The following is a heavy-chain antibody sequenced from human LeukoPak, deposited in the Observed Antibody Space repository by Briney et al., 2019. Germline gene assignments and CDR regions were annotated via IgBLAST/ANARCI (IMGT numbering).Heavy chain of an antibody. Sequence: GGSLRLSCAASGFTFSSYAMHWVRQAPGKGLEWVAVISYDGSNKYYADSVKGRFTISRDNSKNTLYLQMNSLRAEDTAVYCCARDGGATVVTPGYFDYWGQGTLVTVSS. CDR2: ISYDGSNK. J-gene: IGHJ4*02. V-gene: IGHV3-30*04. CDR3: ARDGGATVVTPGYFDY. CDR1: GFTFSSYA. D-gene: IGHD4-23*01.